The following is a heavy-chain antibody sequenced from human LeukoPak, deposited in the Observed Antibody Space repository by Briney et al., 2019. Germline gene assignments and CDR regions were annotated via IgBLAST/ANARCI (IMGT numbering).Heavy chain of an antibody. CDR3: ARVSGRLERQSDLDY. Sequence: PGGSLRLSCAASGFTFASYSMNWVRQAPGKGLEWVSSISGDSTCIYNAGSVKGRFTISRDNAQASLYLQMISLRADDTAVYYCARVSGRLERQSDLDYWGQGTLVIVSS. D-gene: IGHD1-1*01. V-gene: IGHV3-21*01. CDR1: GFTFASYS. CDR2: ISGDSTCI. J-gene: IGHJ4*02.